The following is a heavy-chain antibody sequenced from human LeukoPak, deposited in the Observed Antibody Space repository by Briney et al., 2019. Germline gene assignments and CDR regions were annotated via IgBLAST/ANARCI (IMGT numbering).Heavy chain of an antibody. CDR1: EFNFSDYY. CDR2: ISSTGTYT. Sequence: GGSLRLSCAAAEFNFSDYYMTWIRQAPGKGLQWVASISSTGTYTHYGDSVRGRFFISRDNAKKSLSLQMDSLNVEDTAVYYCTRAPGGYTAINFWGQGTQVTVSS. CDR3: TRAPGGYTAINF. D-gene: IGHD5-18*01. V-gene: IGHV3-11*05. J-gene: IGHJ4*02.